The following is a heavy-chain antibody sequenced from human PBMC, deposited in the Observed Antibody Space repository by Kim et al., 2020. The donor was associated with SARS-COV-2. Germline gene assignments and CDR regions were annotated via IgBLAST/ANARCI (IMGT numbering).Heavy chain of an antibody. Sequence: SVKGRFNISRDHSKNTLYLQMYSLSAEDTAVYDCAKPEKVVLVPLGAFDIWGQGTMVTVSS. D-gene: IGHD2-15*01. CDR3: AKPEKVVLVPLGAFDI. V-gene: IGHV3-33*06. J-gene: IGHJ3*02.